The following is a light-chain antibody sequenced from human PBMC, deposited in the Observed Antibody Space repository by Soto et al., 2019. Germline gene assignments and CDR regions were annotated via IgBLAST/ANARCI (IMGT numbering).Light chain of an antibody. CDR1: HSVSSN. CDR2: GAS. J-gene: IGKJ1*01. CDR3: QQYNNWPPLT. Sequence: EIVMTHSPATLSVSPGERATLSCRASHSVSSNLAWYQQKPGQVPRLLIYGASTRATGIPARFSGSGSGTEFTLTISSLQSEDFAVYYCQQYNNWPPLTFGQGTKVDI. V-gene: IGKV3-15*01.